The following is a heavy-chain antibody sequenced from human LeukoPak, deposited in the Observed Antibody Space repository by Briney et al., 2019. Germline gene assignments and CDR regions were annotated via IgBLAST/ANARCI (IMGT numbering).Heavy chain of an antibody. V-gene: IGHV4-59*01. CDR2: IYYSGST. Sequence: SETLSLTCTVSGGSISSYYWSWIRQPPGKGLEWIGYIYYSGSTYYNPSLRSRVTISVDTSKNQFSLKLSSVTAADTAVYYCARSEGWLRPYYFDYWGQGTLVTVSS. CDR1: GGSISSYY. CDR3: ARSEGWLRPYYFDY. J-gene: IGHJ4*02. D-gene: IGHD3-9*01.